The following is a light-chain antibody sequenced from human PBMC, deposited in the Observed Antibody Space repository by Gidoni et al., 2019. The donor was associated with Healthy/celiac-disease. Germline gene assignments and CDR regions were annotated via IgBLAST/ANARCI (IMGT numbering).Light chain of an antibody. V-gene: IGKV1-33*01. CDR1: QDISNY. Sequence: DIQMTQSPSSLSASVGDRVTITCQASQDISNYLNWYQQKPGKAPKLLIYDASNLETGVPSRFSGIGSGTDFTFIISSLQAEDIATYYCQQYDNLPLTFGGGTKVEIK. J-gene: IGKJ4*01. CDR2: DAS. CDR3: QQYDNLPLT.